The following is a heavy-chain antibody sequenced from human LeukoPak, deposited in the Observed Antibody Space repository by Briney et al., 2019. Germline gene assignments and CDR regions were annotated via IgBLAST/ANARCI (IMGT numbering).Heavy chain of an antibody. CDR1: GFTFSGHS. J-gene: IGHJ6*02. V-gene: IGHV3-49*04. Sequence: HPGGSLRLSCSASGFTFSGHSRSWVRQAPGKGLEWVGFIRSKAYGGTTEYAASVKGRFTITRDDLTSIAYLQMRSLSSEDTAMYFCNRGRIHPWLYSGMDVRGQGTNVIVSS. CDR3: NRGRIHPWLYSGMDV. D-gene: IGHD5-18*01. CDR2: IRSKAYGGTT.